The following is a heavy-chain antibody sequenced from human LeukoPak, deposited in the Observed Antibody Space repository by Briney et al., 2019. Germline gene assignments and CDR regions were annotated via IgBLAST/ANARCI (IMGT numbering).Heavy chain of an antibody. CDR2: IYYSGST. J-gene: IGHJ4*02. CDR1: GGSISSYY. CDR3: ASLYGDYPY. D-gene: IGHD4-17*01. Sequence: SETLSLTCTVSGGSISSYYCSWIRQSPGKGLEWIGYIYYSGSTNYNPSLKSRVTISVDTSKNQFSLKLSSVTAADTAVYYCASLYGDYPYWGQGTLVTVSS. V-gene: IGHV4-59*01.